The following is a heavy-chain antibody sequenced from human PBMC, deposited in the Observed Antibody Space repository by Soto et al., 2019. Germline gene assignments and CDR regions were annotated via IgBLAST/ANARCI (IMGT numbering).Heavy chain of an antibody. J-gene: IGHJ4*02. D-gene: IGHD6-19*01. CDR1: GFTFSIYW. CDR3: AIHSSAWSQIDY. V-gene: IGHV3-7*01. CDR2: IKQDGSEK. Sequence: GSLRLSCVASGFTFSIYWMSWVRQAPGKGLEWVANIKQDGSEKYYVDSVKGRFTSSRDNAKNSLYLQMNSLTAEDTAVYYCAIHSSAWSQIDYWGQGTLVTVSS.